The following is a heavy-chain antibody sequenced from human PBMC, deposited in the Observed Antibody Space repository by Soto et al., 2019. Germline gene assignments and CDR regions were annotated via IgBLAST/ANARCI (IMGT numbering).Heavy chain of an antibody. CDR2: IYNSGDT. CDR3: ARDYRTSAGRHFDY. D-gene: IGHD3-16*02. CDR1: GASLSRGTDS. Sequence: SETLSLTCTVSGASLSRGTDSWSWIRQAPGKAPEWIGFIYNSGDTYYNPSLKSRLTLSVDRSRNQFSVKLTSVTAADTAVYFCARDYRTSAGRHFDYWGQGILVTVSS. J-gene: IGHJ4*02. V-gene: IGHV4-30-2*01.